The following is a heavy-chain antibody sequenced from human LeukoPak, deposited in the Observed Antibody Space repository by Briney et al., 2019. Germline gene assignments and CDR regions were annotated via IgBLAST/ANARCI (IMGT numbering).Heavy chain of an antibody. V-gene: IGHV3-64D*06. CDR3: VRDMSGKYSFDY. CDR1: GFTLTWHV. J-gene: IGHJ4*02. CDR2: IHHNGEMT. Sequence: PGGSLRLSCAASGFTLTWHVMHWVRQAPGKALEYVSFIHHNGEMTSYAESVRGRFTVSRDNSKNTLFLELSSLRTDDTAVYYCVRDMSGKYSFDYWGQGTLVIVS. D-gene: IGHD1-26*01.